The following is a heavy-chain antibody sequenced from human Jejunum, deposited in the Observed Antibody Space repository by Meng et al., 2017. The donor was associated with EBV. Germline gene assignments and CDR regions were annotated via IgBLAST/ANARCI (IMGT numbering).Heavy chain of an antibody. D-gene: IGHD4/OR15-4a*01. V-gene: IGHV4-61*01. CDR1: GDSVSGYNY. CDR3: ARGRGYDYGDS. J-gene: IGHJ5*02. Sequence: QGQLQEAGTGLLKPSETLSLTCSVSGDSVSGYNYWTWIRQPPGKGLEWIGNMYYTGKAIYKPSLQSRVTISVDTSKNQFSLRVTSVTAADTAIYYCARGRGYDYGDSWGQGTLVTVSS. CDR2: MYYTGKA.